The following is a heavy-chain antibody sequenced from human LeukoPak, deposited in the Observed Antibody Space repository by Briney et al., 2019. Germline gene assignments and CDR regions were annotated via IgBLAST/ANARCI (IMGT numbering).Heavy chain of an antibody. CDR3: AGGVAARLYY. CDR2: IYYSGST. CDR1: GGSISSYY. D-gene: IGHD6-6*01. Sequence: PSETLPLTCTVSGGSISSYYWSWIRQPPGKGLEWIGYIYYSGSTNYNPSLKSRVTISVDTSKNQFSLKLSSVTAADTAVYYCAGGVAARLYYWGQGTLVTVSS. V-gene: IGHV4-59*01. J-gene: IGHJ4*02.